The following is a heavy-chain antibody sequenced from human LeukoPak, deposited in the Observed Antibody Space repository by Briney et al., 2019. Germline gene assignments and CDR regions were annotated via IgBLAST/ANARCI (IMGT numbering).Heavy chain of an antibody. V-gene: IGHV4-39*07. CDR2: IYFRGNT. Sequence: PSETLSLTCTVSGGSISSSSYYWGWIRQPPGKGLEWIGNIYFRGNTYYNPSLESRVTISVDTSKNQFSLKLSSVTAADTAVYYCARESLSVGYGGNSLASDAFDIWGQGTMVTVSS. CDR1: GGSISSSSYY. J-gene: IGHJ3*02. D-gene: IGHD4-23*01. CDR3: ARESLSVGYGGNSLASDAFDI.